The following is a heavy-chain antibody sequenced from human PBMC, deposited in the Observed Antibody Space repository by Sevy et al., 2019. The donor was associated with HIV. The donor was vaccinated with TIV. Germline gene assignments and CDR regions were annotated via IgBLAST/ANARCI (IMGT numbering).Heavy chain of an antibody. Sequence: ASVKVSCKASGYTFSDYSIYWIRQAPGQGFEWMGWINAASGVTNFAQKFQGRVTMTRDTSINTAYMEVYRLTSDDTAVYYCARGGSDGNYWGQGTLVTVFS. D-gene: IGHD5-12*01. CDR3: ARGGSDGNY. J-gene: IGHJ4*02. CDR1: GYTFSDYS. V-gene: IGHV1-2*02. CDR2: INAASGVT.